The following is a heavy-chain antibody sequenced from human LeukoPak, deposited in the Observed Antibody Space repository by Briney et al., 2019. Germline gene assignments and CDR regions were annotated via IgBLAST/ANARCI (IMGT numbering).Heavy chain of an antibody. D-gene: IGHD4-11*01. J-gene: IGHJ4*02. CDR3: ARGRQCDY. CDR2: IKSKADGETI. V-gene: IGHV3-15*07. CDR1: GFTFTNAW. Sequence: PGGSLRLSCAASGFTFTNAWMNWVRQAPGKGLEWVGRIKSKADGETIDYAAPVKGRFTFSRDDSKNMLYLQMNSLKSEDTAMYYCARGRQCDYWGQGTLVTVSS.